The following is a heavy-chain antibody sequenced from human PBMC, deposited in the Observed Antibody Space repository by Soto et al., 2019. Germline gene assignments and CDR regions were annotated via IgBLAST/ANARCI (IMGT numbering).Heavy chain of an antibody. J-gene: IGHJ4*02. CDR3: AREGYDNYYDSGAFYFDY. Sequence: ASVKVSCKASGYTFTSYAIHWVRQGPGQSLEWMGWINPGIGNTHYSQKFQGRVTITRDTSANTAYMELSGLRSEDTAVFYCAREGYDNYYDSGAFYFDYWGQGTLVTVSS. CDR2: INPGIGNT. V-gene: IGHV1-3*01. CDR1: GYTFTSYA. D-gene: IGHD3-22*01.